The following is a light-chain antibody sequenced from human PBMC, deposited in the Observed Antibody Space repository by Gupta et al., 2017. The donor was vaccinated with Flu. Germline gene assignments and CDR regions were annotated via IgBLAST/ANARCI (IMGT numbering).Light chain of an antibody. Sequence: SPATLSVSPGERATRSCRASQSVSSNLAWYQQKPGQAPRLLIYGASTRATGIPARFSGSGSGTEFTLTISSLQSEDFAVYYCQQYNNWHTFGQGTKLEIK. CDR1: QSVSSN. J-gene: IGKJ2*01. CDR2: GAS. V-gene: IGKV3-15*01. CDR3: QQYNNWHT.